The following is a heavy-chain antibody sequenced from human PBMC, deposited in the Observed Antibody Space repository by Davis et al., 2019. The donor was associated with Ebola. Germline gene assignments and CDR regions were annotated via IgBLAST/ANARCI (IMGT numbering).Heavy chain of an antibody. CDR2: IYPGDSDT. J-gene: IGHJ3*02. D-gene: IGHD7-27*01. V-gene: IGHV5-51*01. CDR1: GYTFSTHW. Sequence: GESLKISCRGSGYTFSTHWIGWVRQMPGKGLEWMGIIYPGDSDTRYSPSFQGQVTISADESISTAYLQWSSLKASDTAVYYCARHSPIWGSAFDIWGQGTVVTVSS. CDR3: ARHSPIWGSAFDI.